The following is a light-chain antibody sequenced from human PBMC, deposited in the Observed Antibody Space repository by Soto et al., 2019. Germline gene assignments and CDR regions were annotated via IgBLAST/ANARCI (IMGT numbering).Light chain of an antibody. CDR2: GGS. V-gene: IGKV3-20*01. Sequence: EIVLTQSPGTLSLSPGERATLSCRASQSFNSIYLAWYQQKPGQAPRLLIYGGSRRATGIPDRFSGSGSGTDFTLTISRLEPEDFAVYHCHYGQVFGQGTKLEIK. CDR1: QSFNSIY. J-gene: IGKJ2*01. CDR3: HYGQV.